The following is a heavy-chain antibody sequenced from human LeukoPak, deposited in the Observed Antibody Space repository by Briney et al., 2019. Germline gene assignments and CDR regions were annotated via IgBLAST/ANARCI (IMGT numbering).Heavy chain of an antibody. D-gene: IGHD1-1*01. CDR1: GFTVSSNY. CDR3: AKEGYNFATYYFVY. Sequence: PGGSLRLSCAASGFTVSSNYMSWVRQAPGKGLEWVSGISGSGGSTYYADSVKGRFTISRDNSKNTLYLQMYSLRAEDTAVYYCAKEGYNFATYYFVYWGQGTLVTVSS. V-gene: IGHV3-23*01. J-gene: IGHJ4*02. CDR2: ISGSGGST.